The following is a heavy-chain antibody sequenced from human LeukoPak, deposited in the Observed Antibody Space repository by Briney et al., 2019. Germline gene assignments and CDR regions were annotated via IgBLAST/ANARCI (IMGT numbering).Heavy chain of an antibody. Sequence: PGGSLRLSCAASGFTFSGYSLTWVRQAPGKGLEWVSSISNTGSYTYYLDSVKGRFTISRDNSKNTVYLQMSSLRAEDTAVYYCAKANTYSYGSPFDPWGQGTLVTVSS. CDR1: GFTFSGYS. J-gene: IGHJ5*02. CDR3: AKANTYSYGSPFDP. V-gene: IGHV3-21*04. D-gene: IGHD5-18*01. CDR2: ISNTGSYT.